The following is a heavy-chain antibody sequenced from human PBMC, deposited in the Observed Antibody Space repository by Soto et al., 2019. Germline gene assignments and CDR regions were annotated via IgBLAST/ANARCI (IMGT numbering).Heavy chain of an antibody. CDR3: ARGRHHETSGYYSGGWYYFDH. CDR1: GGSISSYY. J-gene: IGHJ4*02. CDR2: IYYSGST. Sequence: AETLSLTCTVSGGSISSYYWSWIRQPPGKGLEWIGYIYYSGSTNYNPSLKSRVTISLDTSKNQFSLKLSSVTAADTAVYYCARGRHHETSGYYSGGWYYFDHWGQGTLVTVSS. D-gene: IGHD3-22*01. V-gene: IGHV4-59*08.